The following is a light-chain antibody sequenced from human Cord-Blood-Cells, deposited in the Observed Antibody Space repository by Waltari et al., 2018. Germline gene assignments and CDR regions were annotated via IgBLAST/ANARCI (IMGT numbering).Light chain of an antibody. Sequence: QSALTQPASVSGSPGPSITISCTGTSSDVGSYNLVSWSQQHPAKAPKLMIYEGSKRPAGVSIRFPGSKSGNTASLTISGLQSEDEADYYCCSYAGSRVFGGGTKLTGL. CDR2: EGS. V-gene: IGLV2-23*01. CDR3: CSYAGSRV. CDR1: SSDVGSYNL. J-gene: IGLJ3*02.